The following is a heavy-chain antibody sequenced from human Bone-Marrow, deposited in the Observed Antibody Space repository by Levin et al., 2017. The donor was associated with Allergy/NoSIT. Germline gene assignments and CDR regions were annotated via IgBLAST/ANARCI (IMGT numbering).Heavy chain of an antibody. CDR2: IYWDDDK. Sequence: SGPTLVKPTQTLTLTCSFSGFSLTTNGVGVNWIRQPPGKALEWLALIYWDDDKYYSPSLKRRLTITKDTSKNQVVLTMTNMDPMDTATYYCAHSLILGHCTSKSCIEGQVEDHGMDVWGQGTTVIVSS. D-gene: IGHD2-2*01. CDR3: AHSLILGHCTSKSCIEGQVEDHGMDV. J-gene: IGHJ6*02. V-gene: IGHV2-5*02. CDR1: GFSLTTNGVG.